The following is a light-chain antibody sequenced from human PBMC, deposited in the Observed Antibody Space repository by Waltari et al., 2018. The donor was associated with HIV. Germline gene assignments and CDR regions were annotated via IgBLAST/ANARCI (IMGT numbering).Light chain of an antibody. Sequence: DIQMTQSPSSLSASVGDRVTITCQASQDISNYLNWYQQKPGKDPKLLIYDASNLETGVPSRFSGSGSGTDFTFTISSLQPEDIATYYCQQYDNLPGSFGPGTKVDIK. J-gene: IGKJ3*01. V-gene: IGKV1-33*01. CDR1: QDISNY. CDR2: DAS. CDR3: QQYDNLPGS.